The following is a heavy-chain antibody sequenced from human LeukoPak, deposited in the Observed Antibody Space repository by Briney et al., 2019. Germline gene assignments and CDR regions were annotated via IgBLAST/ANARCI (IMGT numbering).Heavy chain of an antibody. CDR1: GFTFSSYG. J-gene: IGHJ3*02. V-gene: IGHV3-30*18. CDR2: ISYDGSNK. CDR3: AKEKAAMVTVDAFDI. Sequence: PGGSLRLSCAASGFTFSSYGMHWVRQAPGKGLEWVAVISYDGSNKYYADSVKGRFTISRDNSKNTLYLQMNSLRAEDTAVCYCAKEKAAMVTVDAFDIWGQGTMVTVSS. D-gene: IGHD5-18*01.